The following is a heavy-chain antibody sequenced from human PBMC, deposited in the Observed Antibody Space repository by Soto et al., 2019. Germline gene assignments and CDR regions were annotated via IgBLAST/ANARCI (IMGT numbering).Heavy chain of an antibody. CDR2: ISAYNGNT. CDR3: ARDPTSITIFGGVTSAAYYYYGMYX. V-gene: IGHV1-18*01. CDR1: GYTFTSYG. Sequence: ASVKVSCKASGYTFTSYGISWVRQAPGQGLEWMGFISAYNGNTNYAHKLQGRVTMTTDTSTSTAYMELRSLRSYDTAVYYCARDPTSITIFGGVTSAAYYYYGMYXWGQGTTVAVS. D-gene: IGHD3-3*01. J-gene: IGHJ6*02.